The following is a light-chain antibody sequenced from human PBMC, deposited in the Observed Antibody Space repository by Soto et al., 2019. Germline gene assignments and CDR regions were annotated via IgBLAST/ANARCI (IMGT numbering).Light chain of an antibody. J-gene: IGKJ4*01. CDR3: QQFHSYLT. CDR2: DAS. CDR1: QSVSTW. V-gene: IGKV1-5*01. Sequence: DIQMTQSPSTLSASLGDTVTITCRASQSVSTWLAWYQQTPGKAPKLLMYDASTLESGAPARFSGSGSGTEFTLTISSLQPDDFATYYCQQFHSYLTFGGGTKVDIK.